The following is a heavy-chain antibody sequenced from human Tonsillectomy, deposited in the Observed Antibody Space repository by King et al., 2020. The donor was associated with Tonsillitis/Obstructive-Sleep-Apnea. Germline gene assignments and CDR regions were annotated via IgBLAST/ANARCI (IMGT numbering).Heavy chain of an antibody. CDR3: ARDRDTMLRVRFDP. D-gene: IGHD3-10*01. J-gene: IGHJ5*02. CDR2: INHSGST. V-gene: IGHV4-34*01. Sequence: VQLQQWGAGLLKPSETLSLTCAVYGGSFSGYYWSWIRQPPGKGLEWIWEINHSGSTNYNPSLKSRVTISVDTSKNQFSLKLTSVTAADTAVYYCARDRDTMLRVRFDPWGQGTLVTVSS. CDR1: GGSFSGYY.